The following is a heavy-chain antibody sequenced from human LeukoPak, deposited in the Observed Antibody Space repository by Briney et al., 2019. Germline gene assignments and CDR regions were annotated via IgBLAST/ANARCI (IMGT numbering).Heavy chain of an antibody. CDR2: IYYSGST. V-gene: IGHV4-39*01. Sequence: SETLSLTCTVSGGSISSSSYYWGWIRQPPGKGLEWIGRIYYSGSTYYNPSIKSRVSISVDTSKNQFSLKLSSVTAADTAVYYCERHEDIVVVVAATGNWFDPWGQGTLVTVSS. D-gene: IGHD2-15*01. J-gene: IGHJ5*02. CDR3: ERHEDIVVVVAATGNWFDP. CDR1: GGSISSSSYY.